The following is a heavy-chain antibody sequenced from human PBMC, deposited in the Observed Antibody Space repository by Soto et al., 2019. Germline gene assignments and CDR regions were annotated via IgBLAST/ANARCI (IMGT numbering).Heavy chain of an antibody. CDR3: AGGAFGSYSVDY. J-gene: IGHJ4*02. Sequence: EVQVVESGGASVQPWGTLRLSCAASGITFTSYWIHWGRQATGKWLLWMSRIKGDETTSSYADSVKGRCTISRDNAKNTVYLQINSLRAEDTAVYYCAGGAFGSYSVDYWGQGTMVTVSS. CDR1: GITFTSYW. V-gene: IGHV3-74*01. D-gene: IGHD3-22*01. CDR2: IKGDETTS.